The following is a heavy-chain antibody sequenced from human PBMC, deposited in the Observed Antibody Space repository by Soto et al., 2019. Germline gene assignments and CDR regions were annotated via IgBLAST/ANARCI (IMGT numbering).Heavy chain of an antibody. CDR3: AKDRRAGGNSAFYFDF. D-gene: IGHD3-16*01. CDR1: VFKFINYA. V-gene: IGHV3-23*01. CDR2: ISATGGGT. J-gene: IGHJ4*02. Sequence: PGWSLRLSCASSVFKFINYAMSWVRQAPGKGLEWVSLISATGGGTYYADSVKGRFTISRDNSHNTLYLQVHSLTAEDTAVYYCAKDRRAGGNSAFYFDFWGQGAQVTVS.